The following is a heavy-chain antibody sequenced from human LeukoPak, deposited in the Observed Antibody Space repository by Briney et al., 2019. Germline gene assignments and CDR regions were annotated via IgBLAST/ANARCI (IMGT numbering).Heavy chain of an antibody. CDR2: ISYDGSNK. J-gene: IGHJ4*02. CDR3: AKENVEMATIPPNFDY. Sequence: GSLRLSCAASGFAFSSYGMHWVRQAPGKGLEWVAVISYDGSNKYYADSVKGRFTISRDNSKNTLYLQMNSLRAEDTAVYYCAKENVEMATIPPNFDYWGQGTLVTVSS. V-gene: IGHV3-30*18. CDR1: GFAFSSYG. D-gene: IGHD5-24*01.